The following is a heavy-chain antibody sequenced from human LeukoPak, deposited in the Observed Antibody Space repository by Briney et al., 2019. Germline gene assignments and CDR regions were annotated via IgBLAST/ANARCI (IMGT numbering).Heavy chain of an antibody. D-gene: IGHD1-26*01. J-gene: IGHJ4*02. CDR2: IKSKTDGGTT. V-gene: IGHV3-15*01. CDR3: TTDLVVGATLVDY. CDR1: GFTFSSAW. Sequence: GGSLRLSCAASGFTFSSAWMSWVRQAPGKGLEWVGRIKSKTDGGTTDHAAPVKGRFTISRDDSKNTLYLQMNSLKTEDTAVYYCTTDLVVGATLVDYWGQGTLVTVSS.